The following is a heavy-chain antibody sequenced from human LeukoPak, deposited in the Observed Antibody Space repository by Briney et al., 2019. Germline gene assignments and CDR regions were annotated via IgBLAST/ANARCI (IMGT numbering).Heavy chain of an antibody. CDR2: IYYSGST. J-gene: IGHJ4*02. CDR1: GGSISSGDYY. Sequence: PSQTLSLTCTVSGGSISSGDYYWSWIRQPPGKGLEWIGYIYYSGSTYYNPSLKSRVTISVDTSKNQFSLKLSSVTAADTAVYYCARISPYKYSYGVIDYWGQGTLVTVSS. CDR3: ARISPYKYSYGVIDY. V-gene: IGHV4-30-4*08. D-gene: IGHD5-18*01.